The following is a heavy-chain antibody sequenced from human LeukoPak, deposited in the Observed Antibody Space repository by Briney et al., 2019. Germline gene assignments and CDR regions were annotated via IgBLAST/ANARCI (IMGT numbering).Heavy chain of an antibody. V-gene: IGHV3-23*01. D-gene: IGHD3-22*01. Sequence: GGSLRLSCAASGFTFSSYAMSWVRQAPGRGLEWVSAISGSGGNTYYADSVKGRFTISRDNSKNTLYLQMNSLRAEDTAVYYCAKDVNHGYYDISGYCYWGQGTLVIVSS. CDR2: ISGSGGNT. J-gene: IGHJ4*02. CDR1: GFTFSSYA. CDR3: AKDVNHGYYDISGYCY.